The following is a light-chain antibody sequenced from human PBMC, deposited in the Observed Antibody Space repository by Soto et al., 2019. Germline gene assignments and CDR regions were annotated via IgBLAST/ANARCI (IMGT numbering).Light chain of an antibody. CDR3: SSYTGGISHYV. CDR1: SSDVGGYNY. V-gene: IGLV2-14*01. CDR2: EVS. Sequence: QSALTQPASVSGSPGQSITISCTGTSSDVGGYNYVSWYQHYPGKAPKLMIYEVSNRPSGVSNRFSGSKSGNTASLTISGLQAEDEADYYCSSYTGGISHYVFGPGTKLTVL. J-gene: IGLJ1*01.